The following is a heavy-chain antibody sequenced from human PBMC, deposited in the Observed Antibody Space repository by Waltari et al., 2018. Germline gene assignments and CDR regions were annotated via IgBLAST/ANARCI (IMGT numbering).Heavy chain of an antibody. Sequence: QLQLQESGPGLVKPSETLSLTCTVSGGSISSSSYYWGWIRQPPGKGLEWIGSIYYSGSTYYNPSLKSRVTISVDTSKNQFSLKLSSVTAADTAVYYCARHQYGGKKPTNFDYWGQGTLVTVSS. V-gene: IGHV4-39*01. J-gene: IGHJ4*02. D-gene: IGHD2-15*01. CDR1: GGSISSSSYY. CDR3: ARHQYGGKKPTNFDY. CDR2: IYYSGST.